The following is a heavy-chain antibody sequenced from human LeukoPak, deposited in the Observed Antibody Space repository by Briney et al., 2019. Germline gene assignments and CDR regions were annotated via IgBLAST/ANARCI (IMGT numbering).Heavy chain of an antibody. J-gene: IGHJ4*02. CDR2: ISYDGGNK. Sequence: GGSLRLSCAASGFTFSDYGIHWVRQAPGKGLEWVAVISYDGGNKYYADSVKGRFTISRDNSKNTLYLQMNSLRAEDTAVYYFAKDNGLGIGISLDYWGQGTLVAVSS. CDR3: AKDNGLGIGISLDY. D-gene: IGHD3/OR15-3a*01. V-gene: IGHV3-30*18. CDR1: GFTFSDYG.